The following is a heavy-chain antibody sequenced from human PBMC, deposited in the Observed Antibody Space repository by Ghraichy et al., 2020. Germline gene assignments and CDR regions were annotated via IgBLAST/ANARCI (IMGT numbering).Heavy chain of an antibody. CDR3: AREKDSGYVNYYGMDV. D-gene: IGHD5-12*01. Sequence: GGSLRLSCAASGFTFSSYWMHWVRQAPGKGLVWVSRINSDGSSTSYADSVKGRFTISRDNAKNTLYLQMNSLRAEDTAVYYCAREKDSGYVNYYGMDVWGQGTTVTVSS. J-gene: IGHJ6*02. CDR2: INSDGSST. V-gene: IGHV3-74*01. CDR1: GFTFSSYW.